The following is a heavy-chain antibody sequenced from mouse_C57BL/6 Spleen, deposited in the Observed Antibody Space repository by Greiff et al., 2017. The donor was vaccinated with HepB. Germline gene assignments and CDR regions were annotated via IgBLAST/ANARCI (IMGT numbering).Heavy chain of an antibody. V-gene: IGHV1-55*01. CDR3: ASRGSYYSNYGWFAY. CDR1: GYTFTSYW. CDR2: IYPGSGST. Sequence: QLQQSGAELVKPGASVKMSCKASGYTFTSYWITWVKQRPGQGLEWIGDIYPGSGSTNYNEKFKSKATLTVDTSSSTAYMQLSSLTSEDSAVYYGASRGSYYSNYGWFAYWGQGTLVTVSA. J-gene: IGHJ3*01. D-gene: IGHD2-5*01.